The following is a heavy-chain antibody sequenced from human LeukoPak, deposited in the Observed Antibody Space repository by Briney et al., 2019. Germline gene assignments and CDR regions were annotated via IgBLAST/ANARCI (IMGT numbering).Heavy chain of an antibody. J-gene: IGHJ4*02. Sequence: GGSLRLSCAASGFTVSSNYMSWGRQAPGKGLEWVSVIYSGGSTYYADSVKGRFTISRDNSKNTLYLQMNSLRAEDTAVYYCAREAYGAYYLDYWGQGTLVTASS. CDR3: AREAYGAYYLDY. V-gene: IGHV3-53*01. CDR1: GFTVSSNY. CDR2: IYSGGST. D-gene: IGHD4/OR15-4a*01.